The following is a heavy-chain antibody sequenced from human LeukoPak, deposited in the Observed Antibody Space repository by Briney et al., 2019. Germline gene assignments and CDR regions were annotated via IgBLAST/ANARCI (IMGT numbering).Heavy chain of an antibody. CDR2: ISYDGSNK. CDR1: GFTFSSYA. D-gene: IGHD5-24*01. V-gene: IGHV3-30*04. CDR3: ARDGAVEGYGMDV. Sequence: PGGSLRLSCAASGFTFSSYAMHWVRQAPGKGLEWVAVISYDGSNKYYADSVKGRFTISRDNSKNTLYLQMNSLRAEDTAVYYCARDGAVEGYGMDVWGQGTTVTVSS. J-gene: IGHJ6*02.